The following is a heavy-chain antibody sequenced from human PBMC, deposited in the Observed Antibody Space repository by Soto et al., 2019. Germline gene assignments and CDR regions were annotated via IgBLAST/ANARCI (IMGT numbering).Heavy chain of an antibody. CDR2: ISDAGSSE. J-gene: IGHJ4*02. D-gene: IGHD5-12*01. V-gene: IGHV3-30-3*01. CDR1: GFTFSNYA. CDR3: ARDSGGWPDGIFDY. Sequence: QVQLVESGGGVVQPGRSLRLSCAASGFTFSNYAMHWVRQAPGKGLEWVAVISDAGSSEYYADSVKGRFTISRDNSKNTLYLQMNDLRGEDTAVYDCARDSGGWPDGIFDYLGQGNPVTVSS.